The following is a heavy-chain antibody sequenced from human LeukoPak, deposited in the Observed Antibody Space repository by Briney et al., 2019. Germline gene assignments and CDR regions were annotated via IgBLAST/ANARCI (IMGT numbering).Heavy chain of an antibody. CDR1: GYTFTSYV. D-gene: IGHD1-26*01. Sequence: ASVKVSCKASGYTFTSYVISWVRPAPGQGLEWMGWINPNSGGTNYAQKFQGRVTMTRDTSISTAYMELSRMRSDDTAVYYCAREDGSYQAFDIWGQGTMVTVSS. J-gene: IGHJ3*02. V-gene: IGHV1-2*02. CDR2: INPNSGGT. CDR3: AREDGSYQAFDI.